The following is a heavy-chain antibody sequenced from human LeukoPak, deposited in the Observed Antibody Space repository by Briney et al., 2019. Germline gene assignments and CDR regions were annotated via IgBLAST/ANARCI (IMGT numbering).Heavy chain of an antibody. CDR1: GFTFSSYG. V-gene: IGHV3-33*01. CDR2: IWYDGSNK. J-gene: IGHJ4*02. CDR3: ARFGWSPGEFDY. Sequence: GGSLRLSCAASGFTFSSYGMHWVRQAPGKGLEWVAVIWYDGSNKYYADSVKGRFTISRDNSKNTLYLQMNSLRAEDTAVYYCARFGWSPGEFDYWGQGTLVTVSS. D-gene: IGHD2-15*01.